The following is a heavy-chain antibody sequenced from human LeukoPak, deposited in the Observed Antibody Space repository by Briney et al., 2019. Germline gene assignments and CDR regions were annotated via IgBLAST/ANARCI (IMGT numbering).Heavy chain of an antibody. V-gene: IGHV3-30-3*01. CDR1: GFTFSSYA. D-gene: IGHD3-9*01. CDR3: ARGKKRYFDWLLSDYFDC. Sequence: PGGSLRLSCAASGFTFSSYAMHWVRQAPGKGLEWVAVISYDGSNKYYADSVKGRFTISRDNSKNTLYLQMNSLRAEGTAVYYCARGKKRYFDWLLSDYFDCWGQGTLVTVSS. J-gene: IGHJ4*02. CDR2: ISYDGSNK.